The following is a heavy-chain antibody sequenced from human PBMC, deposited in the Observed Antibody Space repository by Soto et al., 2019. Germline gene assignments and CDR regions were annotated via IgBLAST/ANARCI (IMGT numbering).Heavy chain of an antibody. CDR1: GYTFTGYY. J-gene: IGHJ4*02. D-gene: IGHD6-19*01. CDR2: INPNSGGT. V-gene: IGHV1-2*02. Sequence: VAVKVSWKACGYTFTGYYRYWLRHDHGEGLEWMGWINPNSGGTNYAQKFQGRVTMTRDTSISTAYMELSRLRSDDTAVYYCARDRPGIAVAGTFDYWGQGTLVTVSS. CDR3: ARDRPGIAVAGTFDY.